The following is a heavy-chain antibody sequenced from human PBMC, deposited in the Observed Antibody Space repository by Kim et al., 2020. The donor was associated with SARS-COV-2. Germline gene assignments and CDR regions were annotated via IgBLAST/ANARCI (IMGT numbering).Heavy chain of an antibody. CDR2: IWYDGSNK. D-gene: IGHD3-9*01. J-gene: IGHJ6*02. Sequence: GGSLRLSCAASGFTFSSYGMHWVRQAPGKGLEWVAVIWYDGSNKYYADSVKGRFTISRDNSKNTLYLQMNSLRAEDTAVYYCAKDRRVRKGSGYDILTGYQTNYCYYGMDVGGRGTTHTVSS. CDR1: GFTFSSYG. CDR3: AKDRRVRKGSGYDILTGYQTNYCYYGMDV. V-gene: IGHV3-30*02.